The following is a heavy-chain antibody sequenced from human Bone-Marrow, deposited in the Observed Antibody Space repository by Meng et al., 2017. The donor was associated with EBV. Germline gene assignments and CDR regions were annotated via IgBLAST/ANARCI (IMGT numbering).Heavy chain of an antibody. V-gene: IGHV4-34*01. CDR3: ARGRGYSSPNFDY. Sequence: QVRLHQWGAGLLKPSETLSLTCAVYGGSFSGYYWSWIRQPPGKGLEWIGEINHSGSTNYNPSLKSRVTISVDTSKNQFSLKLSPVTAADTAVYYCARGRGYSSPNFDYWGQGTLVTVSS. CDR2: INHSGST. CDR1: GGSFSGYY. D-gene: IGHD6-13*01. J-gene: IGHJ4*02.